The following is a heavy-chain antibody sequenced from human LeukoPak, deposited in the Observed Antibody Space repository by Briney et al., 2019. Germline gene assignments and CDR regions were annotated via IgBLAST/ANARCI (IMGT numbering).Heavy chain of an antibody. CDR1: GLTFSSYA. CDR2: ITESGDNT. V-gene: IGHV3-23*01. CDR3: ATDYTPYVGASAD. D-gene: IGHD1-26*01. Sequence: AGGSLRLSCAASGLTFSSYAMSWVRQTPGKGLEWVSTITESGDNTHYTESVKGRFTFSRDNSRNTMYLQMNSLRAEDTAIYYCATDYTPYVGASADWGQGTLVTVS. J-gene: IGHJ4*02.